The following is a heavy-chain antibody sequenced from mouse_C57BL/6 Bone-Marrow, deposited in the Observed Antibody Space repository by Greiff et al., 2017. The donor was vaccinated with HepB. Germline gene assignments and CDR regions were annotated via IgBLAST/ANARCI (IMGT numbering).Heavy chain of an antibody. CDR2: INPGSGGT. D-gene: IGHD1-1*01. CDR1: GYAFTNYL. J-gene: IGHJ1*03. Sequence: QVQLQQSGAELVRPGTSVKVSCKASGYAFTNYLIEWVKQRPGQGLEWIGVINPGSGGTNYNEKFKGKATLTAYKSSSTAYMQLSSLTSEDSAVYFCAVVAKYWYFDVWGTGTTVTVSS. V-gene: IGHV1-54*01. CDR3: AVVAKYWYFDV.